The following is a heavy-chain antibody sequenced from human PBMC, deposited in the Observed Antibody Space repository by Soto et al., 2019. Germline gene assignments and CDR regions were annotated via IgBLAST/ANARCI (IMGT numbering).Heavy chain of an antibody. CDR3: NRGSEYDFWSGYL. Sequence: ERLVQSGAEVRKPGSSVKVSCKVTGGTSTRYAINWVRQAPGQGLEWMGGIVPMFGTSKYAQKFQGRVTITADTSTNIAYMELRSLRSEDTVVYYCNRGSEYDFWSGYLWGQGTLVSVSS. V-gene: IGHV1-69*06. D-gene: IGHD3-3*01. CDR2: IVPMFGTS. J-gene: IGHJ4*02. CDR1: GGTSTRYA.